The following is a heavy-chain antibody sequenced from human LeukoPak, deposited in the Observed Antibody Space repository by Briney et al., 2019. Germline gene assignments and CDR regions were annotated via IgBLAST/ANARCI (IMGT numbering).Heavy chain of an antibody. CDR1: GFTFSDSW. CDR3: ATYTHWVAGDV. V-gene: IGHV3-7*01. J-gene: IGHJ6*02. Sequence: PGGSLRLSCAASGFTFSDSWMSWVRQAPGKGLEWVANMNQDGSEKDYVDPVKGRFTISRDNARNSLYLQMGSLRAEDTAVHYCATYTHWVAGDVWGQGTTVTVSS. D-gene: IGHD3-16*01. CDR2: MNQDGSEK.